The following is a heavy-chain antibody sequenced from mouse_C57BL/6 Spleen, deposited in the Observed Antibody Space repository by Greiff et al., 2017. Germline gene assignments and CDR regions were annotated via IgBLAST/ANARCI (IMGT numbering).Heavy chain of an antibody. D-gene: IGHD2-3*01. CDR2: IDPANGNT. CDR1: GFNIKNTY. V-gene: IGHV14-3*01. CDR3: ASDGYYDLYYAMDV. J-gene: IGHJ4*01. Sequence: VQLQQSVAELVRPGASVKLSCTASGFNIKNTYMHWVKQRPEQGLEWIGRIDPANGNTKYAPKFQGKANITADTSSNTAYLQLGSLPSEDTAILYCASDGYYDLYYAMDVWGPGTSVTVSS.